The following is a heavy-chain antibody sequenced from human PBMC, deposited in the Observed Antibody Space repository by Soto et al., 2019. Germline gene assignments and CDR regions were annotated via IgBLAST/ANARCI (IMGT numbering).Heavy chain of an antibody. V-gene: IGHV4-59*01. CDR1: GASTSGNY. CDR2: IYDSGST. Sequence: SETLSLTCTVSGASTSGNYWSWIRQPPGKGLEWIGYIYDSGSTNYSPSLQSRVTMSVDRSKNQFSLALTSVTAADTALYFCARYRRGTGWYYLDYWGQGILVTVSS. CDR3: ARYRRGTGWYYLDY. D-gene: IGHD6-19*01. J-gene: IGHJ4*02.